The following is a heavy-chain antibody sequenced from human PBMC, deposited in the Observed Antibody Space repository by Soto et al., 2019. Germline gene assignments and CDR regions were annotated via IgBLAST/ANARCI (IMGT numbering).Heavy chain of an antibody. V-gene: IGHV1-18*01. CDR2: ISAYNGNT. CDR3: ARDRYYDFWSGYYISVDRYYYYYYMDV. D-gene: IGHD3-3*01. Sequence: GASVKVSCKASGYTFTSYGISWVRQAPGQGLEWMGWISAYNGNTNYAQKLQGRVTMTTDTSTSTAYMELRSLRSDDTAVYYCARDRYYDFWSGYYISVDRYYYYYYMDVWGKGTTVTVSS. CDR1: GYTFTSYG. J-gene: IGHJ6*03.